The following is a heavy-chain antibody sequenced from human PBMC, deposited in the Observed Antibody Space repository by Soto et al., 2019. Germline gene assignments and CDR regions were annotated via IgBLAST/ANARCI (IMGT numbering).Heavy chain of an antibody. Sequence: EVQLVESGGGLVKPGGSLRLSCAASGFTFSSYSMNWVRQAPGKGLEWVSSISSSSSYIYYADSVKGRFTISRDNAKNSLYLQRNSLRAEDTAVYYCARVGTSTVTFHWYFDLWGRGTLVTVSS. CDR1: GFTFSSYS. CDR3: ARVGTSTVTFHWYFDL. V-gene: IGHV3-21*01. CDR2: ISSSSSYI. D-gene: IGHD4-17*01. J-gene: IGHJ2*01.